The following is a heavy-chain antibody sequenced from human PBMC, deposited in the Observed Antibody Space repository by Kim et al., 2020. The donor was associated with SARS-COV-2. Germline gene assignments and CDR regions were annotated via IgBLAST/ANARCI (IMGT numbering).Heavy chain of an antibody. Sequence: SETLSLTCAVYGGSFSGYYWSWIRQPPGKGLEWIGEINHSGSTNYNPSLKSRVTISVDTSKNQFSLKLSSVTAADTAVYYCARGVPTVVHSGGYDFWGQGTLVTVSS. J-gene: IGHJ4*02. CDR2: INHSGST. D-gene: IGHD1-1*01. V-gene: IGHV4-34*01. CDR1: GGSFSGYY. CDR3: ARGVPTVVHSGGYDF.